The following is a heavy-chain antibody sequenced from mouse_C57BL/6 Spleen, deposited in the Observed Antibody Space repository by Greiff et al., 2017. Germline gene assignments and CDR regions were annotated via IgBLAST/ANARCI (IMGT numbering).Heavy chain of an antibody. D-gene: IGHD1-1*01. CDR2: IVPSDSYT. J-gene: IGHJ1*03. Sequence: QVQLQQPGAELVMPGASVKLSCKVSGYTFTSYWMHWVKQRPGQGLEWIGEIVPSDSYTNYNQKFKGKSTLTVDKSSSTAYMQLSSLTSEDSAVYYCARSGPAVVADLYFDVWGTGTTVTVSS. CDR1: GYTFTSYW. V-gene: IGHV1-69*01. CDR3: ARSGPAVVADLYFDV.